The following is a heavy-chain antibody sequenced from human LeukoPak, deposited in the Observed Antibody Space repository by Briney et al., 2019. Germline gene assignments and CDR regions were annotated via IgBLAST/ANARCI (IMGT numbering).Heavy chain of an antibody. CDR1: GGSISSSDYY. CDR3: ARREGSTWEYNWFDP. J-gene: IGHJ5*02. D-gene: IGHD6-13*01. CDR2: IFHSATSYYSGTS. Sequence: SETLSLTCTVSGGSISSSDYYWGWLRQPPGKGLEWIGTIFHSATSYYSGTSYFNASLKSRVTISVDTPKNQFSLKMKSVTAADTAVYYCARREGSTWEYNWFDPWGQGTLVTVSS. V-gene: IGHV4-39*01.